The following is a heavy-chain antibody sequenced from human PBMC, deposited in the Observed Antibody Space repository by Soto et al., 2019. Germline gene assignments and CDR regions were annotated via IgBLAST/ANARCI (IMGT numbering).Heavy chain of an antibody. CDR2: ISTGSSYI. D-gene: IGHD2-15*01. Sequence: PGGSLRLSCAASGFTFSSYSMNWVRQAPGKGLEWVSFISTGSSYIYYADSVKGRFTISRDNAKNSLYLQMNSLRADDTAVYYCPGAAVSGGSPPTFDYCRKGSLVT. V-gene: IGHV3-21*01. J-gene: IGHJ4*02. CDR1: GFTFSSYS. CDR3: PGAAVSGGSPPTFDY.